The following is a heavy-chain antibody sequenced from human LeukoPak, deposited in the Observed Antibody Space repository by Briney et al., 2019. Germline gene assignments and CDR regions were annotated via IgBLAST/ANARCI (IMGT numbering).Heavy chain of an antibody. CDR3: ARDRLEGGGTFDS. V-gene: IGHV3-21*01. CDR2: ITGSSSYI. Sequence: GGSLRPSCAASGFSFRSYSMDWVRQAPGKGLEWVSSITGSSSYISYADSVKGRFTISRDNAENSLFLQMNSLRPEDTAVYFCARDRLEGGGTFDSWGQGTLVTVSS. J-gene: IGHJ4*02. CDR1: GFSFRSYS. D-gene: IGHD1-1*01.